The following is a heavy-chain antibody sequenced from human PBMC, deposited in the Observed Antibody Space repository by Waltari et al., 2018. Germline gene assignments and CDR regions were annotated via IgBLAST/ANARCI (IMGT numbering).Heavy chain of an antibody. CDR2: IIPLLGIA. D-gene: IGHD2-15*01. J-gene: IGHJ4*02. Sequence: QVQLVQSGAEVTKPGSSVKVSCKASGGTFSSYTISWVRQAPGQGLEWMGRIIPLLGIANYAQKFQGRVTITADKSTSTAYMELSSLRSEDTAVYYCARPRYCSGGSCYSLDYWCQGTLVTVSS. CDR1: GGTFSSYT. V-gene: IGHV1-69*02. CDR3: ARPRYCSGGSCYSLDY.